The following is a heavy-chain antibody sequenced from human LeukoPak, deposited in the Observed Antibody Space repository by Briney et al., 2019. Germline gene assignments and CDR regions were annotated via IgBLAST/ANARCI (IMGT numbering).Heavy chain of an antibody. CDR3: ARRAAGAFDI. D-gene: IGHD2-15*01. CDR2: IYTSGST. V-gene: IGHV4-61*02. J-gene: IGHJ3*02. CDR1: GGSISSGSYY. Sequence: SSQTLSLTCTVTGGSISSGSYYWSWIRQPAGKRLEWIGRIYTSGSTNYNPSLKSRVTISVDTSKNQFSLKLSSVTAADTAVYYCARRAAGAFDIWGQGTMVTVSS.